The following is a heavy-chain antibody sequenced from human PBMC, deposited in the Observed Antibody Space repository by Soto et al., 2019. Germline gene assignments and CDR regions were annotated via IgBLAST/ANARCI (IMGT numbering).Heavy chain of an antibody. V-gene: IGHV4-59*01. Sequence: SETLSLTCTVSGGSISSYYWSWIRQPPGKGLEWIGYIYYSGSTSYNPSLKSRVTISVDTSKNQFSLKLSSVTAADTAVYYCARGYGSYPRYFDYWGQGTLVTVS. CDR1: GGSISSYY. CDR2: IYYSGST. CDR3: ARGYGSYPRYFDY. J-gene: IGHJ4*02. D-gene: IGHD1-26*01.